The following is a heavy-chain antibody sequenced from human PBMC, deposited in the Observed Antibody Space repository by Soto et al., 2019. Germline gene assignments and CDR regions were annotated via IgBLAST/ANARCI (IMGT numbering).Heavy chain of an antibody. V-gene: IGHV4-30-2*01. J-gene: IGHJ6*02. CDR1: GGSISSLGYS. Sequence: SETLSLTCAVSGGSISSLGYSWSCIRQPPGKGLEWIGYIYHGGYTYYNPSLKSRVTISVDRSKNQFSLKLSSVTTADTAVYYCARAHYGDYGYGMDVWGQGTTVTVSS. CDR3: ARAHYGDYGYGMDV. D-gene: IGHD4-17*01. CDR2: IYHGGYT.